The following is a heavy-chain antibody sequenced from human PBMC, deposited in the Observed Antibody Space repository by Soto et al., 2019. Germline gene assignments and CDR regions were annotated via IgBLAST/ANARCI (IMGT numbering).Heavy chain of an antibody. CDR1: GGSIDSTDYS. J-gene: IGHJ4*02. Sequence: SETLCLTCGVSGGSIDSTDYSLSWIRLPPGKGLEWNGYVSHRGTACSIPSLKGRLTLSMDSSQTQFSLKLTSVTAADSAVYYCARILWSQSSLDYWGRGILVTVSS. D-gene: IGHD6-19*01. CDR3: ARILWSQSSLDY. CDR2: VSHRGTA. V-gene: IGHV4-30-2*01.